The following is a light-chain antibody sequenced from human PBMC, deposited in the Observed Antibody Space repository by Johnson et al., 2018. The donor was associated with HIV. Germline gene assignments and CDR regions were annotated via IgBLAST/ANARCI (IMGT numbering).Light chain of an antibody. CDR1: SSNIGSNT. V-gene: IGLV1-44*01. J-gene: IGLJ1*01. CDR2: RYI. Sequence: HSVLTQPPSASGTPGQRVTISCSGSSSNIGSNTVNWYQHLPGTAPNLLIYRYIKRPSGVPDRFSASKSGTSASLDISGLQAEDEADYYCGIWDSSLSAYVFGTGTKVTVL. CDR3: GIWDSSLSAYV.